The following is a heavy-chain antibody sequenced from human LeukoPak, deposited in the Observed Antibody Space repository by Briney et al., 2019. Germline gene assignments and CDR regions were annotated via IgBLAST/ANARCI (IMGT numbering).Heavy chain of an antibody. V-gene: IGHV1-69*05. J-gene: IGHJ6*03. CDR3: ARVSLPGELLNYYYMDV. CDR2: IIPIFGTA. D-gene: IGHD3-10*01. Sequence: GASVKVSCKASGGIFSSYAISWVRQAPGQGLEWMGRIIPIFGTANYAQKFQGRVTITTDESTSTAYMELSSLRSEDTAVYYCARVSLPGELLNYYYMDVWGKGTTVTVSS. CDR1: GGIFSSYA.